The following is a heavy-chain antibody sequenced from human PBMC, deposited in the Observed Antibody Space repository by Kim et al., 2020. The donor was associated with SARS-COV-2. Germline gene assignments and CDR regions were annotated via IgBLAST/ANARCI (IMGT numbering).Heavy chain of an antibody. CDR3: ANGPLARENY. Sequence: SIGYADSWKCRFTISRDNAKNSLYLQMNSLRAEDTALYYCANGPLARENYWGRGTLVTVSS. V-gene: IGHV3-9*01. J-gene: IGHJ4*02. D-gene: IGHD1-26*01. CDR2: SI.